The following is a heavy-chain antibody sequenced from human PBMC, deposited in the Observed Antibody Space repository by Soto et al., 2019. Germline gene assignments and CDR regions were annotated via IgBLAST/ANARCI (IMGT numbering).Heavy chain of an antibody. D-gene: IGHD3-22*01. CDR2: ITSNDGRT. J-gene: IGHJ4*01. Sequence: PVGSLGLSCASSGLTFSDYVMNWFRQAPGKGLEWFSAITSNDGRTYYADSVKGRFTISRDDSKNTLYLQMNNLRADDTAKYYCAKARISLITVVLDYWGHGTLVTISS. CDR1: GLTFSDYV. V-gene: IGHV3-23*01. CDR3: AKARISLITVVLDY.